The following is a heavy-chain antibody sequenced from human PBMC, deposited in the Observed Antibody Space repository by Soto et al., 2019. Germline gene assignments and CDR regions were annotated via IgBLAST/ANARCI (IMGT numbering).Heavy chain of an antibody. CDR1: GFTFSNYG. Sequence: QVQLVESGGGVVQPGRSLRLSCAASGFTFSNYGMYWVRQAPGKGLEWVAFISYDGSSKFYADPMKGRHTISRDNSKNTLYLQMNCLRAEDTAVCCCVKGIGIYWPFDYWGQGTLVTVSS. D-gene: IGHD1-26*01. CDR2: ISYDGSSK. J-gene: IGHJ4*02. CDR3: VKGIGIYWPFDY. V-gene: IGHV3-30*18.